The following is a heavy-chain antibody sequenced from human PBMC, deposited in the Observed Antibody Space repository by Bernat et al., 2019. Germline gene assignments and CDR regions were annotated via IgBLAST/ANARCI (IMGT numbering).Heavy chain of an antibody. CDR1: GFTFSSYW. CDR2: IKQDGSEK. V-gene: IGHV3-7*01. D-gene: IGHD2-2*01. J-gene: IGHJ1*01. CDR3: ARDDIVVVPAATDPAEYFQH. Sequence: EVQLVESGGGLVQPGGSLRLSCAASGFTFSSYWMSWVRQAPGKGLEWVANIKQDGSEKYYVDSVKGRFTISRDNAKNSLYLQMNSLRAEDTAVYYCARDDIVVVPAATDPAEYFQHWGQGTLVTVSS.